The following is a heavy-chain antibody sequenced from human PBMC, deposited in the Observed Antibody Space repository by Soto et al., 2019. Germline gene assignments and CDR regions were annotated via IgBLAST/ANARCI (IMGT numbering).Heavy chain of an antibody. CDR3: AREDHYYDSSGYYYLSYFQH. V-gene: IGHV1-46*01. J-gene: IGHJ1*01. CDR2: INPSGGST. Sequence: ASVKVSCKASGYTFTSYYMHWVRQAPGQGLEWMGIINPSGGSTSYAQKFQGRVTMTRDTSTSTVYMELSSLRSEDTAVYYCAREDHYYDSSGYYYLSYFQHWGQGTLVTVSS. D-gene: IGHD3-22*01. CDR1: GYTFTSYY.